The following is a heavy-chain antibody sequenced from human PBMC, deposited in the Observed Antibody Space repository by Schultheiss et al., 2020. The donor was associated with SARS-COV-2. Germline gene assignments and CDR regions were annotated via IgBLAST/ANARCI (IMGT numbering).Heavy chain of an antibody. CDR3: ARGVSYYDY. D-gene: IGHD1-26*01. CDR1: GFTFSSYW. J-gene: IGHJ4*02. V-gene: IGHV3-48*04. CDR2: ISSGGSTI. Sequence: GGSLRLSCAASGFTFSSYWMSWVRQAPGKGLEWVSYISSGGSTIYYAGSVKGRFTISRDNAKNSLYLQMNSLRAEDTAVYYCARGVSYYDYWGQGTLVTVSS.